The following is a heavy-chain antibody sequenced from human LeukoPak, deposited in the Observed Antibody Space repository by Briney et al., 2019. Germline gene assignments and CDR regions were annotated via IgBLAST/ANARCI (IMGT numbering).Heavy chain of an antibody. D-gene: IGHD6-13*01. CDR1: GFTFSSYA. CDR2: ISYDGSNK. Sequence: PGGSLRLSCAASGFTFSSYAMHWVRQAPGKGLEWVAVISYDGSNKYYADSVKGRFTIFRDNSKNTLYLQMNSLRAEDTAVYYCARGGYSSSRGPFDPWGQGTLVTVSS. V-gene: IGHV3-30-3*01. CDR3: ARGGYSSSRGPFDP. J-gene: IGHJ5*02.